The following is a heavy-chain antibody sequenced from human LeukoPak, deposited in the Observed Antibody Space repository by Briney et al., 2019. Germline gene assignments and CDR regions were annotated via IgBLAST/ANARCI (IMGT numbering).Heavy chain of an antibody. CDR2: FYYSGSD. D-gene: IGHD2-15*01. CDR3: VRGYCSGATCYHSDY. Sequence: KPSETLSLTCTVSGASITSYYWNWIRQPPGKGLEWIGYFYYSGSDNYNPSLKSRITISVDTSKNQFSLKLSSVTAADTAVYYCVRGYCSGATCYHSDYWGQGTLVTVSS. CDR1: GASITSYY. V-gene: IGHV4-59*01. J-gene: IGHJ4*02.